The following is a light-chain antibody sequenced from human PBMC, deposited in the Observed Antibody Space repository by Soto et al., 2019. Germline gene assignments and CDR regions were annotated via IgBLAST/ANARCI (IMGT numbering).Light chain of an antibody. V-gene: IGKV1-39*01. CDR3: LQSYTTPLT. Sequence: DIQVTQSPTSLSASVGDRVTITCRASQSISSYLNWYQQKPGRAPEILIYKASSLESGVPSRFSGSGSGTEFTLTISSLQPEDFATYYCLQSYTTPLTFGGGTKVDIK. CDR2: KAS. J-gene: IGKJ4*01. CDR1: QSISSY.